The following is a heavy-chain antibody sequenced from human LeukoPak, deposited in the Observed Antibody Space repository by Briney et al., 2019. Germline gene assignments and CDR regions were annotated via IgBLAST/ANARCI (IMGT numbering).Heavy chain of an antibody. CDR3: VRHSDVSRWGYSHFYYMDV. D-gene: IGHD1-26*01. CDR2: ITSNGVGT. V-gene: IGHV3-23*01. Sequence: GGSLRLSCAASGFTVSNVAMSWARQAPGRGLEWVSVITSNGVGTNYADFVKGRFTISRDTSKKTVHLEMNSLRVDDTAIYYCVRHSDVSRWGYSHFYYMDVWGKGTTVTVSS. J-gene: IGHJ6*03. CDR1: GFTVSNVA.